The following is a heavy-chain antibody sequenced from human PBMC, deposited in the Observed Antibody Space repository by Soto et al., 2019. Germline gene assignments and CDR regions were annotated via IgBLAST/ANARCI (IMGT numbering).Heavy chain of an antibody. J-gene: IGHJ4*02. V-gene: IGHV3-23*01. CDR2: ISGSGGST. Sequence: EVQLLESGGGLVQPGGSLRLSCAASGFTFSSYAMSWVRQAPGKGLEWVSAISGSGGSTYYADSVKGRFTISRDNSKNTLYLQMNSLRPEDTAVYYCATYSSSWYPLFDYWGQGTLVTVSS. CDR1: GFTFSSYA. D-gene: IGHD6-13*01. CDR3: ATYSSSWYPLFDY.